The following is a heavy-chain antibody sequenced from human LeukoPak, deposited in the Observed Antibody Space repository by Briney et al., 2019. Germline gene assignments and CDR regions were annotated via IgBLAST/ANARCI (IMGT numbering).Heavy chain of an antibody. CDR2: IKSNVDGGTT. D-gene: IGHD3-22*01. Sequence: GGSLRLSCTVSGGIFRDFWMTWVRQAPGKGPEWVGQIKSNVDGGTTDYAAAVKGRFTISRDDSRSTLFLQMNSLKVEDTAVYYCVTDPPMTGGRWFDPWGQGTLVTVSS. CDR3: VTDPPMTGGRWFDP. CDR1: GGIFRDFW. V-gene: IGHV3-15*01. J-gene: IGHJ5*02.